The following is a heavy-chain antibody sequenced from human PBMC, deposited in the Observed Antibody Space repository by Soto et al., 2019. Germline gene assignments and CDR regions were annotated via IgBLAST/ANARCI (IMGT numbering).Heavy chain of an antibody. CDR2: IGTAGDT. Sequence: EVQLVESGGGLVQPGGSLRLSCAASGFTFSSYDMHWVRQVTGKGLEWVSGIGTAGDTYYPGSVKGRFTISRENAKNSLYLQMNSLRAGDTAVYYCARDRQRGGMDVWGHGTTVTVSS. J-gene: IGHJ6*02. D-gene: IGHD6-25*01. CDR3: ARDRQRGGMDV. V-gene: IGHV3-13*04. CDR1: GFTFSSYD.